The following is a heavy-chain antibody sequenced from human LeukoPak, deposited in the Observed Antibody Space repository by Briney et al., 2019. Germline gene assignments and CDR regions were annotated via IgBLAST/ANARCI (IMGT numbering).Heavy chain of an antibody. D-gene: IGHD3-3*01. V-gene: IGHV3-21*01. Sequence: GGSLRLSCAASGFAFGDFSINWVRQAPGKGLEWVSAISSTGTYMYYADSVRGRFTISRDNAKNTLYLQMTGLTAEDTAVYYCARGAAYYDFWSGYYIGRYYFDYWGQGTLVTVSS. J-gene: IGHJ4*02. CDR2: ISSTGTYM. CDR3: ARGAAYYDFWSGYYIGRYYFDY. CDR1: GFAFGDFS.